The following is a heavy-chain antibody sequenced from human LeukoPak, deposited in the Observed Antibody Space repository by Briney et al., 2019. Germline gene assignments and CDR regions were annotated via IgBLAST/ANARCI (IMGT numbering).Heavy chain of an antibody. CDR3: AKGGGETTVEVSAAGVFQY. J-gene: IGHJ1*01. D-gene: IGHD4-11*01. CDR1: GLTFSNYI. CDR2: IRGTTGKT. Sequence: GGSLRLSCGASGLTFSNYIMSWVRQGPGRGLEWISGIRGTTGKTYYADSVKGRFSISRDNSKNTLYLQMDRLRAEDTAVYYCAKGGGETTVEVSAAGVFQYWGQGTLVTVSS. V-gene: IGHV3-23*01.